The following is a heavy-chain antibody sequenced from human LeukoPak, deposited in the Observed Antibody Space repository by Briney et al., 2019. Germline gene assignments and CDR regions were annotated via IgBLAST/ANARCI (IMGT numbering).Heavy chain of an antibody. Sequence: RGSLSLSCAASGLTSSSYVMSWVRQAPGKGREWDATNTESGGSTYNADSVKGLFTISRDHCKNTTYLQMSSRRAEDTAVNSCAKERFDYWGQGTLVTVSS. V-gene: IGHV3-23*01. CDR3: AKERFDY. CDR1: GLTSSSYV. J-gene: IGHJ4*02. CDR2: NTESGGST.